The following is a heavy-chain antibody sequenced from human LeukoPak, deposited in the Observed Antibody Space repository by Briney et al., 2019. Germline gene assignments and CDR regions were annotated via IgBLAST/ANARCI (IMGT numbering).Heavy chain of an antibody. CDR3: VTAFSSSWSEYFQH. J-gene: IGHJ1*01. CDR2: FDPEDGET. V-gene: IGHV1-24*01. Sequence: ASVKVSCKVSGYTLTELSMHWVRQAPGKGLEWMGGFDPEDGETIYAQKFQGRVTMTEDTSTDTAYMELSGLRSEDTAVYYCVTAFSSSWSEYFQHWGQGTLVTVSS. CDR1: GYTLTELS. D-gene: IGHD6-13*01.